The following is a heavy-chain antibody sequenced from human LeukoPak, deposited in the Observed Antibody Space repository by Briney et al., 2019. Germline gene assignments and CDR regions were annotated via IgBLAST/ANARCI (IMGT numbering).Heavy chain of an antibody. Sequence: PGGSLRLSCAASGFTFSSYGMNWVRQAPGKGLEWLSYISSSSSTIYYADSVKGRFTVSRDNAKNSLYLQMNSLRDEDTAVYYCARDQGEYYYDSSGYLTWGQGTLVTVSS. V-gene: IGHV3-48*02. CDR2: ISSSSSTI. CDR1: GFTFSSYG. CDR3: ARDQGEYYYDSSGYLT. D-gene: IGHD3-22*01. J-gene: IGHJ5*02.